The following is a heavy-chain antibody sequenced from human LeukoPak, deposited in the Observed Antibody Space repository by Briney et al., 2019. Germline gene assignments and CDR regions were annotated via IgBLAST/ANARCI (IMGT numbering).Heavy chain of an antibody. CDR3: AKLAGAAAGTGEFDY. J-gene: IGHJ4*02. D-gene: IGHD6-13*01. Sequence: PGGSLRLSCAASGFIFSNYWMHWVRQAPGKGLEWVSAISGSGGSTYYADSVKGRFTISRDNSKNTLYLQMNSLRAEDTAVYYCAKLAGAAAGTGEFDYWGQGTLVTVSS. CDR2: ISGSGGST. CDR1: GFIFSNYW. V-gene: IGHV3-23*01.